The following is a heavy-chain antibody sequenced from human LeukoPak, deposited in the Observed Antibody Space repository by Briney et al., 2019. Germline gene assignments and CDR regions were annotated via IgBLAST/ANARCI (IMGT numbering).Heavy chain of an antibody. CDR3: AKRLSFGVAIGDFDY. CDR1: GFTFSNYA. Sequence: GGSRRLSCAASGFTFSNYAMSWVRQAPGKGLEWVSAISGSGDSTYYADSVKGRFTISRDSSMETLYLQMNSLRAEDTATYFCAKRLSFGVAIGDFDYWGQGTLVTVSS. V-gene: IGHV3-23*01. D-gene: IGHD3-3*01. CDR2: ISGSGDST. J-gene: IGHJ4*02.